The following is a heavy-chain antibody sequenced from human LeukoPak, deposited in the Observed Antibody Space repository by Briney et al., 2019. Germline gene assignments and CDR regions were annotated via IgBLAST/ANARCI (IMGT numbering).Heavy chain of an antibody. V-gene: IGHV1-18*01. CDR2: ISAYNGNT. CDR3: ATGYSGYDYNLGGFDY. J-gene: IGHJ4*02. CDR1: GYTFTSYG. D-gene: IGHD5-12*01. Sequence: ASVKVSCKASGYTFTSYGISWVRQAPGQGLEWMGWISAYNGNTNYAQKLQGRVTMTTDTSTSTAYMELRSLRSDDTAVYYCATGYSGYDYNLGGFDYWGQGTLVTVSS.